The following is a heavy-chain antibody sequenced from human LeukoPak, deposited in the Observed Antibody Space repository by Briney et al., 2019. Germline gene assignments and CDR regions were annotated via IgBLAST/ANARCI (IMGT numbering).Heavy chain of an antibody. CDR2: IIPILGIA. CDR1: GGTFSSYA. CDR3: ARDQYQTNPYYYDSSGYLGGY. D-gene: IGHD3-22*01. V-gene: IGHV1-69*10. Sequence: ASVKVSCKASGGTFSSYAISWVRQAPGQGLEWMGRIIPILGIANYAQKFQGRVTITADKSTSTAYMELSSLRSEDTAVYYCARDQYQTNPYYYDSSGYLGGYWGQGTLVTVSS. J-gene: IGHJ4*02.